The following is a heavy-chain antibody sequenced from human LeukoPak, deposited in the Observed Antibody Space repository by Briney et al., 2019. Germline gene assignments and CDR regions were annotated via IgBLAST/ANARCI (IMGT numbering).Heavy chain of an antibody. D-gene: IGHD5-24*01. CDR3: ARTPVEMATVPYFDY. V-gene: IGHV4-34*01. CDR1: GGSFSGYY. J-gene: IGHJ4*02. Sequence: PSETLSLTCAVYGGSFSGYYWSWIRQPPGKGLEWIGEINHSGSTNYNPSLKGRVTISVDTSKNQFSLKLSSVTAADTAVYYCARTPVEMATVPYFDYWGRGTLVTVSS. CDR2: INHSGST.